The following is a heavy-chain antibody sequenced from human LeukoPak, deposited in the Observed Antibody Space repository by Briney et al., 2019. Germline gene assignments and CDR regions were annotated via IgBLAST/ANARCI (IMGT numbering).Heavy chain of an antibody. D-gene: IGHD2-8*01. Sequence: GASVKVSCKASGHTFTRDDINWVRQAPGQGPEWVGFINPNDYTGYAQKFQGRVTITRDTSLRTAYMELSSLTSEDTAVYYCAKYEKRGFDPWGQGTLVTVTS. J-gene: IGHJ5*02. V-gene: IGHV1-8*03. CDR1: GHTFTRDD. CDR3: AKYEKRGFDP. CDR2: INPNDYT.